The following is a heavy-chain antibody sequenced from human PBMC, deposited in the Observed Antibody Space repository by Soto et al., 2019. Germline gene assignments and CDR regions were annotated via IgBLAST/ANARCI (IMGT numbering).Heavy chain of an antibody. J-gene: IGHJ4*02. D-gene: IGHD2-2*01. CDR2: IHNSSSTI. V-gene: IGHV3-48*02. CDR1: GFTFSSYS. Sequence: EVQLVESGGGLVQPGESLRLSCAASGFTFSSYSMNWVRQAPGKGLEWVSYIHNSSSTIYYVDSVRGRFTISRDNAKNSLYLQMNSLRDEDTAVYYCARGVQIIVLLPAAIDYWGQGTLVTVSS. CDR3: ARGVQIIVLLPAAIDY.